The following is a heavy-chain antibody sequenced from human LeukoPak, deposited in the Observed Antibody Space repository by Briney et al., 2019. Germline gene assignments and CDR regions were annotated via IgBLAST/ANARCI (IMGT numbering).Heavy chain of an antibody. CDR2: ISSVSAYI. J-gene: IGHJ6*02. CDR3: ARDDVDSSFYYVLDV. Sequence: GGSLRLSCAASGFTFSTCSMNWVRQAPGKGLEWVASISSVSAYIYYAVSVEGRFSISRDNAKNSLFLQMNRLRVVDTAVYYCARDDVDSSFYYVLDVWGQGTTVTVSS. D-gene: IGHD3/OR15-3a*01. CDR1: GFTFSTCS. V-gene: IGHV3-21*03.